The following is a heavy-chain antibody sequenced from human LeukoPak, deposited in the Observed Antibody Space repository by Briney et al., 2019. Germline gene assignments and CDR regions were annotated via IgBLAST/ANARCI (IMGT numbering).Heavy chain of an antibody. CDR3: ARAPSSSWYLPGTPSDY. D-gene: IGHD6-13*01. J-gene: IGHJ4*02. V-gene: IGHV1-8*01. CDR2: MNPNSGNT. Sequence: ASVKVSCKASGYTFTSYDINWVRQATGQGLEWMGWMNPNSGNTGYAQKFQGRVTMTRNTSISTAYMELSSLRSEDTAVYYCARAPSSSWYLPGTPSDYWGQGTLVTVSS. CDR1: GYTFTSYD.